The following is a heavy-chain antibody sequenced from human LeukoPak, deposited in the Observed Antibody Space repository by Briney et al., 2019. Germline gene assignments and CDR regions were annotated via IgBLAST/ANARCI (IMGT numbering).Heavy chain of an antibody. D-gene: IGHD3-3*01. CDR2: INAGNGNT. V-gene: IGHV1-3*01. J-gene: IGHJ4*02. CDR1: GYTFTSYA. Sequence: ASVKVSCKASGYTFTSYAMHWVRQAPGQRLEWMGWINAGNGNTKYSQKFQGRVTITRDTSASTAYMELSSLRSEDTAVYYCARDGRERGGPRITIFGVLGDWGQGTLVTVSS. CDR3: ARDGRERGGPRITIFGVLGD.